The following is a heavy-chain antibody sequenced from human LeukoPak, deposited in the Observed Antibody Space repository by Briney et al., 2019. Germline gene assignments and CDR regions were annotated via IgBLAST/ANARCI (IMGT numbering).Heavy chain of an antibody. J-gene: IGHJ4*02. CDR3: AILSTDYFDY. V-gene: IGHV3-53*01. Sequence: GGSLRLSCAAPAFTVSNNYMSWVRQAPGEGMEWHPDIYSGGSTYYAASVKGRFTISRENSKNTIFLQMSSLGADATAVYYCAILSTDYFDYWGQGTLVTVSS. CDR2: IYSGGST. D-gene: IGHD4-17*01. CDR1: AFTVSNNY.